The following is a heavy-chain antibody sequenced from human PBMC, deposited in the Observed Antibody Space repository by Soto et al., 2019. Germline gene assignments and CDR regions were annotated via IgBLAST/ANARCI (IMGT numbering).Heavy chain of an antibody. Sequence: EVQLVESGGGLVQPGGSLRLSCAASGFTVSSNYMRWVRQAPGKGLEWVSVIYSGGSKYYADSVKGRFTISRDNSKNTLYLQMNSLRAEDTAVYYCARDSPIALRAYYSGMDVWGQGTTVTVSS. D-gene: IGHD4-17*01. J-gene: IGHJ6*02. CDR2: IYSGGSK. CDR1: GFTVSSNY. V-gene: IGHV3-66*01. CDR3: ARDSPIALRAYYSGMDV.